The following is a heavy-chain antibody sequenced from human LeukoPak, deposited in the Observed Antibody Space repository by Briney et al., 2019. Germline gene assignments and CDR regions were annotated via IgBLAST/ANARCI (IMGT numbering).Heavy chain of an antibody. J-gene: IGHJ4*02. CDR1: GFTFSSHA. Sequence: GGSLTPSCAASGFTFSSHAMSWVRQTPGKGLEWVCSITSSGVSAFYAGSVKGRFTFPRDNSKNTLFPQMNSLRAEDTAVYYCATDRGTHGWSGEDYFDYWGQGTLVTVSS. V-gene: IGHV3-23*01. CDR2: ITSSGVSA. D-gene: IGHD3-10*01. CDR3: ATDRGTHGWSGEDYFDY.